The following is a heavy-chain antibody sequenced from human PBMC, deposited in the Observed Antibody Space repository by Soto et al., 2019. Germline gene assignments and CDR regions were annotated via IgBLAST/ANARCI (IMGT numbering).Heavy chain of an antibody. V-gene: IGHV1-69*13. CDR1: GGTFSNYP. Sequence: SVKVSCKASGGTFSNYPISWVRQAPGQGLEWMGGIIPIFGTVNYAQKFQGRVTITADESTSTAYMELSSLRSEDTAVYYCARGNHRWLQLWYFDLWGRGTLVTVS. CDR3: ARGNHRWLQLWYFDL. J-gene: IGHJ2*01. D-gene: IGHD5-12*01. CDR2: IIPIFGTV.